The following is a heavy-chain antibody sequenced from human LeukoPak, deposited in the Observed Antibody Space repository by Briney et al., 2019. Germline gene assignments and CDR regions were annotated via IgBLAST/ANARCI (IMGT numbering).Heavy chain of an antibody. D-gene: IGHD4/OR15-4a*01. CDR3: AKIAYYHFDY. Sequence: PGGSLRLSFAASGFTFSSYAMRWVRQAPGTGLGWGSTISDGGSRTYYADSVRGRFTNSRDNSKNTLYLQMNSLRAEDTALYYCAKIAYYHFDYWGQGTLVTVSS. CDR1: GFTFSSYA. V-gene: IGHV3-23*01. J-gene: IGHJ4*02. CDR2: ISDGGSRT.